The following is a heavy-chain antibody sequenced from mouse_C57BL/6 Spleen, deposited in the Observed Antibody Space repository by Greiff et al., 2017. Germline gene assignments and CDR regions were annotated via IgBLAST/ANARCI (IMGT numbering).Heavy chain of an antibody. Sequence: EVMLVESGEGLVKPGGSLKLSCAASGFTFSSYAMSWVRQTPEKRLEWVAYISSGGDYIYYADTVKGRFTISRDNARNTLYLQMSSLKSEDTAMYYCTGGYYGYDDWYFDVWGTGTTVTVSS. CDR2: ISSGGDYI. V-gene: IGHV5S21*01. J-gene: IGHJ1*03. CDR3: TGGYYGYDDWYFDV. D-gene: IGHD2-2*01. CDR1: GFTFSSYA.